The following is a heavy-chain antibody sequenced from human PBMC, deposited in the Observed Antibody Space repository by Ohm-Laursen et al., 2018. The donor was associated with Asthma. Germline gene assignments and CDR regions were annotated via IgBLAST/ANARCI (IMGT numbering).Heavy chain of an antibody. CDR2: ISFDGSNK. Sequence: SLRLSCTASGFTFNSYGIHWVRQAPGKGLEWVAVISFDGSNKYYADSVKGRFTISRDNSKNTLYLQMNSLRAEDTAVYYCADSDYGIYWGQGTLVTVSS. V-gene: IGHV3-30*03. D-gene: IGHD4-17*01. CDR1: GFTFNSYG. J-gene: IGHJ4*02. CDR3: ADSDYGIY.